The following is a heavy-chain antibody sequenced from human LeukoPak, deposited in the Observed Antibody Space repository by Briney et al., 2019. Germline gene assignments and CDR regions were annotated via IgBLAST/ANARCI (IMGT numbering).Heavy chain of an antibody. CDR2: IIPIFGTA. Sequence: SVKVSCKASGGTFSSYAISWVRQAPGQGLEWMGGIIPIFGTANYAQKFQGRVTITTDESTSTAYMELSSLRSEDTAVYYCAREGIAAAGTVADPWTWGQGTLVTVSS. CDR3: AREGIAAAGTVADPWT. D-gene: IGHD6-13*01. CDR1: GGTFSSYA. J-gene: IGHJ5*02. V-gene: IGHV1-69*05.